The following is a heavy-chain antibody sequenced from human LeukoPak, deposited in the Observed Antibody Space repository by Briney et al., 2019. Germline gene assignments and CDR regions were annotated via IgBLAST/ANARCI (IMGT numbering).Heavy chain of an antibody. D-gene: IGHD2-2*01. J-gene: IGHJ4*02. CDR3: AKDLGYCSSTTCYFDY. V-gene: IGHV3-23*01. Sequence: GGSLRLSCAASGFTFSSYAMSWVRQAPGKGLEWVSAISSSGGSTYYANSVKGRITISRDNSKNTLYLQMNSLRAEDTAVYNCAKDLGYCSSTTCYFDYWGQGTLVTVSS. CDR1: GFTFSSYA. CDR2: ISSSGGST.